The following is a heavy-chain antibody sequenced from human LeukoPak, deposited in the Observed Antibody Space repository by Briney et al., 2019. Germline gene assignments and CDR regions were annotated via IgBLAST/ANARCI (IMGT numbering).Heavy chain of an antibody. CDR1: GYTFTGYY. CDR3: ARGYYYDSSGYYQLDY. D-gene: IGHD3-22*01. J-gene: IGHJ4*02. Sequence: ASVKVSCKSSGYTFTGYYMHWVRQAPGQGLEWMGWINLNNDDTNYAQKFQGWVTMTRDTSISTAYMELSRLRSDDTAVYYCARGYYYDSSGYYQLDYWGQGTLVTVSS. V-gene: IGHV1-2*04. CDR2: INLNNDDT.